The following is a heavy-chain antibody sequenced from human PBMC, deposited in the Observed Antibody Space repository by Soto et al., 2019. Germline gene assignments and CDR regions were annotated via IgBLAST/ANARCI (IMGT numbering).Heavy chain of an antibody. Sequence: QVQLVQSGAEVKKPGSSVKVSCKASGGTFSSYAISWVRQAPGQGLEWMGGIIPIFGTAIYAQKFQGRVTITADKSTSTAYMELSSLRSEDTAVYYCARGGYDNVYYYYGMDVWGQWTTVTVSS. J-gene: IGHJ6*02. D-gene: IGHD5-12*01. CDR3: ARGGYDNVYYYYGMDV. CDR1: GGTFSSYA. CDR2: IIPIFGTA. V-gene: IGHV1-69*06.